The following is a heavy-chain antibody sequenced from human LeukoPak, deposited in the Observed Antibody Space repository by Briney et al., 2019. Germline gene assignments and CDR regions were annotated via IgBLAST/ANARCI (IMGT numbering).Heavy chain of an antibody. CDR1: GFTFSSYG. V-gene: IGHV3-30*02. CDR3: ARGATTQVGYVYMDV. CDR2: IRYDGSNK. J-gene: IGHJ6*03. Sequence: TGGSLRLSCAASGFTFSSYGMHWVRQAPGKGLEWVAFIRYDGSNKYYADSVKGRFTISRDNSKNTLYLQMNSLRAEDTALYYCARGATTQVGYVYMDVWGKGTTVTISS. D-gene: IGHD5-18*01.